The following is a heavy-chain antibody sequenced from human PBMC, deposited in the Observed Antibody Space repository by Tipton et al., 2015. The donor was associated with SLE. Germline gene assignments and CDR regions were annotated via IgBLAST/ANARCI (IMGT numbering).Heavy chain of an antibody. D-gene: IGHD2-21*02. CDR2: ISSSSSYI. Sequence: SLRLSCAASGFTFSSYSMNWVRQAPGKGLEWVSSISSSSSYIYHADSVRGRFTISRDNAKNSLYLQMNSLRAEDTAVYYCARSTAAFDIWGQGTMVTVSS. CDR3: ARSTAAFDI. J-gene: IGHJ3*02. CDR1: GFTFSSYS. V-gene: IGHV3-21*01.